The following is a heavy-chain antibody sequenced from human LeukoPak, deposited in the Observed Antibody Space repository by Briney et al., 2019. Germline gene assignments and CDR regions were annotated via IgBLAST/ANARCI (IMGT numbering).Heavy chain of an antibody. D-gene: IGHD2-15*01. CDR2: ISGSGGST. CDR1: GLTFSSYA. V-gene: IGHV3-23*01. CDR3: AKGGYCSGGSCYSSFDY. J-gene: IGHJ4*02. Sequence: GGSLRLSCAASGLTFSSYAMSWVRQAPGKGLEWVSAISGSGGSTYYADSVKGRFTISRDNSKNTLYLQMNSLRAEDTAVYYCAKGGYCSGGSCYSSFDYWGQGTLVTVSS.